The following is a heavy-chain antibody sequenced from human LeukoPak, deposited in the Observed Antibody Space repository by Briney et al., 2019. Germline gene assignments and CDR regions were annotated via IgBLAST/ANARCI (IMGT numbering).Heavy chain of an antibody. CDR3: ARETSLAGFASGLGFNY. CDR1: GGSISGWY. CDR2: IYGSGYT. Sequence: TSETLSLTCTVSGGSISGWYWSWIRQPPGKGLEWIGYIYGSGYTNYNPSLKSRVTMSIDTSKNHFSLKLTSVTAADTATYYCARETSLAGFASGLGFNYWGQGILVTVSS. J-gene: IGHJ4*02. D-gene: IGHD6-19*01. V-gene: IGHV4-59*01.